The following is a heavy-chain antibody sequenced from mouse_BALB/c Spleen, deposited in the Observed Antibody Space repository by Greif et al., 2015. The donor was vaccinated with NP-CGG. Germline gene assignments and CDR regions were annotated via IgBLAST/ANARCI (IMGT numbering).Heavy chain of an antibody. CDR3: ARAVDGYPFAY. J-gene: IGHJ3*01. CDR1: GFTFSSYA. V-gene: IGHV5-9-4*01. CDR2: ISSGGSYT. Sequence: EVMLVESGGGLVKPGGSLKLSCAASGFTFSSYAMSWVRQSPEKRLEWVAEISSGGSYTYYPDTVTGRFTISRDNAKNTLYLEMSSLRSEDTAMYYCARAVDGYPFAYWGQGTLVTVSA. D-gene: IGHD2-3*01.